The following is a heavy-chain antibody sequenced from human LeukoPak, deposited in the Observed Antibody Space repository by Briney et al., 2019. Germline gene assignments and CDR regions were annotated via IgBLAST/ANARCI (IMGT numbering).Heavy chain of an antibody. CDR3: ARGGGLDV. J-gene: IGHJ6*02. Sequence: GGSLRLSCATSGFTFSSYAMNWVRQAPGKGLEWVASINHNGNVNYYVDSVKGRFTISRDNAKNSLYLQMSNLRAEDTAVYFCARGGGLDVWGQGATVTVSS. CDR2: INHNGNVN. CDR1: GFTFSSYA. D-gene: IGHD3-16*01. V-gene: IGHV3-7*03.